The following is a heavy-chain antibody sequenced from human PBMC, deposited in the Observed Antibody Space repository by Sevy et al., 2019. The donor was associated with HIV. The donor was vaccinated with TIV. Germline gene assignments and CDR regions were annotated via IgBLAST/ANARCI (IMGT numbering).Heavy chain of an antibody. D-gene: IGHD3-3*01. CDR3: AKWFGVATNYYYYYMDV. CDR1: GFTFSSYA. CDR2: ISGSGGST. Sequence: GGSLRLSCAASGFTFSSYAMSWVRQAPGKGLEWVSAISGSGGSTYYADSVKDRFTISRDNSKNTLYLQMNSLRAEDTAVYYCAKWFGVATNYYYYYMDVWSKGTTVTVSS. V-gene: IGHV3-23*01. J-gene: IGHJ6*03.